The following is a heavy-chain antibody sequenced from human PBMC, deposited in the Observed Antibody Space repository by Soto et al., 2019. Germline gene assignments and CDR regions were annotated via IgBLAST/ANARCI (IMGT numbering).Heavy chain of an antibody. Sequence: QVHVVESGGGVVQPGRSLRLSCAVSGFSFSKYGMHWVRQAPGKGLEWVAVKWYDGSNEFYADSVKGRFTISRDNSKDTLYLQMNSLRAEDTAVYYCARDRGVGWPGETFYYNYALDVWGQGTTVTVSS. V-gene: IGHV3-33*01. D-gene: IGHD3-10*01. CDR2: KWYDGSNE. CDR3: ARDRGVGWPGETFYYNYALDV. CDR1: GFSFSKYG. J-gene: IGHJ6*02.